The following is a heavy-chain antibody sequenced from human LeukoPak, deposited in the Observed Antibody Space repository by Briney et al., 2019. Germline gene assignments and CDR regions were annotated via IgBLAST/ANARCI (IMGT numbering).Heavy chain of an antibody. J-gene: IGHJ4*02. Sequence: GGSLRLSCAASGFTFSNYAIHWVRQTPGKGLEWVSIVGGRGVKTYYADSVKGRFTISRDNSKNTVYLQMNSLRAEDTAVYYCAKRGDCSGTCTYDYWGQGTLVSVSS. CDR1: GFTFSNYA. CDR2: VGGRGVKT. D-gene: IGHD2-2*01. V-gene: IGHV3-23*01. CDR3: AKRGDCSGTCTYDY.